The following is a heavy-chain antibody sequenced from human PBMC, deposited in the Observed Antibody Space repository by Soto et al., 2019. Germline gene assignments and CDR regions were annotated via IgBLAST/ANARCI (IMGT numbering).Heavy chain of an antibody. CDR1: GFTFSSYE. V-gene: IGHV3-48*03. J-gene: IGHJ4*02. CDR3: ARRPDGYSYDY. Sequence: GGSLRLSCAASGFTFSSYEMNWVRQAPGKGLEWVSYISSSGSTIYYADSVKGRFTISRDNAKNSLYLQMNSLRAEDTAVYYCARRPDGYSYDYWGQGTLVTVSS. CDR2: ISSSGSTI. D-gene: IGHD5-18*01.